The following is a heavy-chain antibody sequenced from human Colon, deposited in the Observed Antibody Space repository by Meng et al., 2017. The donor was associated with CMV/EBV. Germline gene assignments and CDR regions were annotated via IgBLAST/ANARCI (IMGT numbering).Heavy chain of an antibody. CDR1: GGYINSGGYY. V-gene: IGHV4-30-4*01. CDR2: VYFSGST. CDR3: ARAYPSYFFDS. J-gene: IGHJ4*02. Sequence: VSGGYINSGGYYWSSIRQPPGKGLEWIGYVYFSGSTYYTPSLQSRITISVDTSKSQFSLKLNSVTTADTAVYYCARAYPSYFFDSWGKG.